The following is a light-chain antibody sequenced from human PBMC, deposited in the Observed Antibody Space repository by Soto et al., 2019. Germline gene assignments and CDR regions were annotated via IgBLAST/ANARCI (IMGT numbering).Light chain of an antibody. V-gene: IGLV2-14*01. CDR1: SSDVDGYNY. Sequence: QSALTQPASASGSPGQSITISCTGTSSDVDGYNYVSWYQQHPGKAPKLMIFEVNNRPSGVPDRFSGSKSGNTASLTLSGLQAEDEADYYCSSYASSSTLVFGGGTKVTVL. CDR2: EVN. J-gene: IGLJ3*02. CDR3: SSYASSSTLV.